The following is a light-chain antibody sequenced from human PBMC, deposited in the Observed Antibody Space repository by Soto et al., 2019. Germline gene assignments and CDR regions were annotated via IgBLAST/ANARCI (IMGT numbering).Light chain of an antibody. J-gene: IGLJ2*01. Sequence: QSVLTQPASVSGSLGQSITMSCTGSSSDIGLYSFVSWYQHHPGKVPKLLIYEVTRRPSGVSNRFSGSKSGNTASLTISGLQAEDEADYYCSSFTDTDTVLFGGGTKLTVL. CDR3: SSFTDTDTVL. V-gene: IGLV2-14*01. CDR1: SSDIGLYSF. CDR2: EVT.